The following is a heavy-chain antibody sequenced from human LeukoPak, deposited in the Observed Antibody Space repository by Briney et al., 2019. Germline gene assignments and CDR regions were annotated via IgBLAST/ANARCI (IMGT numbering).Heavy chain of an antibody. D-gene: IGHD1-20*01. Sequence: GGSLRLSCVASGFTFSSYDMRWVRQAPGKGLEWVSTMTGRGGRTYYAASVKGRFTISRDNSKNTLYLQMSSLRAEDTAVYYCARVSGNYYYGMDVWGQGTTVTVSS. V-gene: IGHV3-23*01. J-gene: IGHJ6*02. CDR3: ARVSGNYYYGMDV. CDR1: GFTFSSYD. CDR2: MTGRGGRT.